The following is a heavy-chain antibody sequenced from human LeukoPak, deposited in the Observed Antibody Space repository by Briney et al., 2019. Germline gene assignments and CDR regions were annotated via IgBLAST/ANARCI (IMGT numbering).Heavy chain of an antibody. D-gene: IGHD6-13*01. V-gene: IGHV1-2*02. Sequence: ASVKVSCKASGYTFTGYYMHWVRQAPGPGLEWMGWINPNSGGTNYAQKFQGRVTMTRDTSISTAYMELSRLRSDDTAVYYCARDGTRYSSSLDYWGQGTLVTVSS. CDR1: GYTFTGYY. J-gene: IGHJ4*02. CDR3: ARDGTRYSSSLDY. CDR2: INPNSGGT.